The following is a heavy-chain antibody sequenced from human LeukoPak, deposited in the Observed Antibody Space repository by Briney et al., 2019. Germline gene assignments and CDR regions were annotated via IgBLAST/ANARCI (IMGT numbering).Heavy chain of an antibody. D-gene: IGHD7-27*01. CDR2: LGLTDTTV. V-gene: IGHV3-11*04. CDR3: GREGFTGAPLRVFDA. Sequence: GGSLRLSCVGSGFSLSDHYMGWIRQGPGQGLEWVAYLGLTDTTVYYADSARGRFTVSRDKAHNSFHLHMDRLTVEDTAVYYCGREGFTGAPLRVFDAWARRQWSPSHQ. J-gene: IGHJ3*01. CDR1: GFSLSDHY.